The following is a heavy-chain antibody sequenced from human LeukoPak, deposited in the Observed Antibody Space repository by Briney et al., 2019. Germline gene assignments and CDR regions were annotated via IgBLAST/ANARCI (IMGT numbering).Heavy chain of an antibody. CDR3: ARAIEYSSSWFDP. CDR1: GGSISSYY. D-gene: IGHD6-6*01. CDR2: IYYSGST. Sequence: SETLSLTCTVSGGSISSYYWSWIRQPPGKGLEWIAYIYYSGSTNYNPSLKSRVTISVDTSRNQFSLKLSSVTAADTAVYYCARAIEYSSSWFDPWGQGTLVTVSS. V-gene: IGHV4-59*01. J-gene: IGHJ5*02.